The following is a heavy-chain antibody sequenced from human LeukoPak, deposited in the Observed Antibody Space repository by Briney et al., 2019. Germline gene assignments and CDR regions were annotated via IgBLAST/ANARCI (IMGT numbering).Heavy chain of an antibody. V-gene: IGHV3-30*03. CDR1: GFTVSSNE. CDR3: AREFGHNRWYFDY. Sequence: GGSLRLSCAASGFTVSSNEMSWVRQAPGKGLEWVTVVSADGRTQLYSDSVKGRFTVSRDNSLNTLHLQMNSLKTEDTAVYYCAREFGHNRWYFDYWGQGALVTVSS. D-gene: IGHD5-24*01. J-gene: IGHJ4*02. CDR2: VSADGRTQ.